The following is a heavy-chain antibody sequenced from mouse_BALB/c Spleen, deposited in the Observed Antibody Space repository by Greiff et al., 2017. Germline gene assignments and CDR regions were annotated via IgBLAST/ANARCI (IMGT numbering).Heavy chain of an antibody. CDR2: IYPSDSYT. CDR1: GYTFTSYW. Sequence: QVQLQQPGAELVRPGASVKLSCKASGYTFTSYWINWVKQRPGQGLEWIGNIYPSDSYTNYNQKFKDKATLTVDKSSSTAYMQLSSPTSEDSAVYYCTRGYGSSYVNYFDYWGQGTTLTVSS. J-gene: IGHJ2*01. CDR3: TRGYGSSYVNYFDY. V-gene: IGHV1-69*02. D-gene: IGHD1-1*01.